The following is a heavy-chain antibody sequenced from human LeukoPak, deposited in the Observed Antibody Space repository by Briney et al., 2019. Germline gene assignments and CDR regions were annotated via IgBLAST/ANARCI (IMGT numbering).Heavy chain of an antibody. V-gene: IGHV3-7*01. Sequence: PGGSLRLSCVASGFTFSSDWMSWVRQAPGKGLEWVATIKHDLSETHYVDSVKGRFTVSRDNAKNSLFLQMNSLRVEDTALYFCAKCDFFGDYFWFDPRGQGTRVTVSS. J-gene: IGHJ5*02. D-gene: IGHD2/OR15-2a*01. CDR2: IKHDLSET. CDR1: GFTFSSDW. CDR3: AKCDFFGDYFWFDP.